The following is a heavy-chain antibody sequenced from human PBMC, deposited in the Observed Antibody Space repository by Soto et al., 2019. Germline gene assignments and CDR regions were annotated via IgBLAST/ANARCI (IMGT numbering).Heavy chain of an antibody. V-gene: IGHV4-31*03. J-gene: IGHJ4*02. Sequence: QVQLQESGPGLVKPSQTLSLTCTVSGGSISSGGYYWSWIRQHPGKGLEWIGYIYYSGSTYYNPSLKSRVXXSXDXXKNQFSLKLSSVTAADTAVYYCASLVRGIAAAVLDWGQGTLVTVSS. CDR1: GGSISSGGYY. CDR2: IYYSGST. CDR3: ASLVRGIAAAVLD. D-gene: IGHD6-13*01.